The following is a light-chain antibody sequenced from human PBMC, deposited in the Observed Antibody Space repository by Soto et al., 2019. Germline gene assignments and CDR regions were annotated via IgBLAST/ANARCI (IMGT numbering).Light chain of an antibody. Sequence: DIQMTQSPSTLSASVGDRVTITCRASQDINRWLAWYQQKPGKAPKILIYNADTLESGVPSRFSGSGYGTEFIPTISSLQPDDFATYYCQQLNSYPRTFGQGTRLEIK. CDR2: NAD. CDR1: QDINRW. CDR3: QQLNSYPRT. J-gene: IGKJ5*01. V-gene: IGKV1-5*01.